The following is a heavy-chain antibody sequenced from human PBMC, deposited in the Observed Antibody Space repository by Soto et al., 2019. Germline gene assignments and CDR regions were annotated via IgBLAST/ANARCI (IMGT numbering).Heavy chain of an antibody. V-gene: IGHV3-11*01. CDR1: GFTFSDYY. CDR2: ISSSGSTI. CDR3: ARDLPLSWSGIGGYYYYGMDV. Sequence: KPGGSLRLSCAASGFTFSDYYMSWIRQAPGKGLEWVSYISSSGSTIYYADSVKGRFTISRDNAKNSLYLQMNSLRAEDTAVYYCARDLPLSWSGIGGYYYYGMDVWGQGTTVTVSS. D-gene: IGHD3-3*01. J-gene: IGHJ6*02.